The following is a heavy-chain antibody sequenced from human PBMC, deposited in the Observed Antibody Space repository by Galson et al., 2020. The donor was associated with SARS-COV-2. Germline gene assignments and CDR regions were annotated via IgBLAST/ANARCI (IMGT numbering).Heavy chain of an antibody. CDR3: AKQDYSGPQNV. CDR1: GFTFKDNA. V-gene: IGHV3-9*01. D-gene: IGHD2-15*01. Sequence: TGGSLRLSCAASGFTFKDNAMHWVRQAPGKGLEWVSGISTNSDYIGYADSVKGRFTISRDNAKNSLYLQLNSLGAEDTALYYCAKQDYSGPQNVWGQGTLVTVSP. J-gene: IGHJ4*02. CDR2: ISTNSDYI.